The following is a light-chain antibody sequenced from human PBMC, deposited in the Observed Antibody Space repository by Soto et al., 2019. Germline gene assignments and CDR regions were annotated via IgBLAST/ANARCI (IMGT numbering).Light chain of an antibody. V-gene: IGKV2-30*01. CDR3: IQGTPWYS. CDR1: QSLVYSDGNTY. Sequence: DVVMTQSPLSLPVTLGQPASISCRSSQSLVYSDGNTYLNWFQQRPGQSPRRLIYKVSNRDSGAPDVSGGGGSAIVFTIKTSGVEAGVFGFYYCIQGTPWYSFGQGTKLEIK. CDR2: KVS. J-gene: IGKJ2*01.